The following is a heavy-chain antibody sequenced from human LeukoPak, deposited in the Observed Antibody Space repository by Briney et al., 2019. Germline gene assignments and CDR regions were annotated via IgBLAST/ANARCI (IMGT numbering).Heavy chain of an antibody. CDR1: GGSISSSIYY. J-gene: IGHJ4*02. Sequence: SETLSLTCIVSGGSISSSIYYWAWVRQPPGKGLEWIGTVFYNGATQYSPSLRSRVTISIDTSTNQFSLKLTSVTAADTAVYYCARALGDPQLYGDYSGLLFDYWGQGTLVTVSS. CDR2: VFYNGAT. D-gene: IGHD4-17*01. V-gene: IGHV4-39*07. CDR3: ARALGDPQLYGDYSGLLFDY.